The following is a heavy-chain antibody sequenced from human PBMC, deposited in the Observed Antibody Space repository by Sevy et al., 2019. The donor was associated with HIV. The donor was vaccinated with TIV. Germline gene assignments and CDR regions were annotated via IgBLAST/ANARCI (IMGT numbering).Heavy chain of an antibody. CDR3: ARSPRYYGSSGYYPFDY. D-gene: IGHD3-22*01. V-gene: IGHV4-59*01. CDR1: GGSICSYY. Sequence: SETLSLTCIVSGGSICSYYWSWIRQPPGKGLECIGDIYYSGNTNYNPYLKSRVTISVDTSKNQFSLKLTSVTVADTAVYYCARSPRYYGSSGYYPFDYWGQGSLVTVSS. CDR2: IYYSGNT. J-gene: IGHJ4*02.